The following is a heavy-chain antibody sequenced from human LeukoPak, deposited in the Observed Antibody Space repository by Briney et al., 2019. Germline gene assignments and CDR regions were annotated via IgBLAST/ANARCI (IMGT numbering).Heavy chain of an antibody. CDR3: ARDRALQWLAPEGYGMDV. J-gene: IGHJ6*02. CDR1: GFTFSSYA. CDR2: ISYDGSNK. D-gene: IGHD6-19*01. Sequence: PGGFLRLSCAASGFTFSSYAMHWVRQAPGKGLEWVAVISYDGSNKYYADSVKGRFTISRDNSKNTLYLQMNSLRAEDTAVYYCARDRALQWLAPEGYGMDVWGQGTTVTVSS. V-gene: IGHV3-30-3*01.